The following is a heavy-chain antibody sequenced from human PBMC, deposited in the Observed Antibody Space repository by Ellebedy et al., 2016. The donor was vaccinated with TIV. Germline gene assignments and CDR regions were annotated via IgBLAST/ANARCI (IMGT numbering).Heavy chain of an antibody. CDR3: AKGSSSGFNYDRVGFQY. Sequence: GGSLRLSCAASGFTFGSFAMHWVRQAPGKGLEWLSVISGDGVNTYSAASVKGRLTITRDNLKNTLFLKVNRLRAEDTAVYYCAKGSSSGFNYDRVGFQYWGQGTLVTVSS. CDR1: GFTFGSFA. CDR2: ISGDGVNT. V-gene: IGHV3-23*01. J-gene: IGHJ4*02. D-gene: IGHD3-22*01.